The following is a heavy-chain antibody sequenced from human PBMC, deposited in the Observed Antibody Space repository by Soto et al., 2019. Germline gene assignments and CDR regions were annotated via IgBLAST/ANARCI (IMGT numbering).Heavy chain of an antibody. J-gene: IGHJ6*02. CDR3: ARDEDTAMVTSSFSYYGTDV. CDR1: GGSISSSNW. CDR2: IYHSGST. D-gene: IGHD5-18*01. Sequence: PSETLSLTCAVSGGSISSSNWWSWVRQPPGKGLEWIGGIYHSGSTNYNPSLKSRVTISVDKSKNQFSLKLSSVTAADTAVYYCARDEDTAMVTSSFSYYGTDVWGQGTTVTVSS. V-gene: IGHV4-4*02.